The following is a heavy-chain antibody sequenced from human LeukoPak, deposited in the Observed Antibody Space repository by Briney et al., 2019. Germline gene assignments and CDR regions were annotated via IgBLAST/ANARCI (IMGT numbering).Heavy chain of an antibody. CDR3: ARVAGATSWSIDY. CDR2: IDHSGST. CDR1: NYSISSGYY. Sequence: PSETLSLTYTVSNYSISSGYYWGWIRQPPGKGLEWIGSIDHSGSTYYNPSLKSRVTVSVDTSKNQFSLKLSSVTAADTAVYYCARVAGATSWSIDYWGQGTLVTVSS. V-gene: IGHV4-38-2*02. J-gene: IGHJ4*02. D-gene: IGHD1-26*01.